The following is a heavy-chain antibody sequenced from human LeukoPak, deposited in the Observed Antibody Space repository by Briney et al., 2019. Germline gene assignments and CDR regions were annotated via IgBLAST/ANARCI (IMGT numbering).Heavy chain of an antibody. J-gene: IGHJ4*02. CDR3: ARHGMQYCSGTSCYRQFDY. D-gene: IGHD2-2*01. CDR1: GYTFTSYW. Sequence: GESLKISCKGFGYTFTSYWIGWVRQMPGKGLEWMGIIYPGDSDTRYSPSFQGQVTISADKSISTAYLQWSSLKASDTAMYYCARHGMQYCSGTSCYRQFDYWGQGTLVTVSS. V-gene: IGHV5-51*01. CDR2: IYPGDSDT.